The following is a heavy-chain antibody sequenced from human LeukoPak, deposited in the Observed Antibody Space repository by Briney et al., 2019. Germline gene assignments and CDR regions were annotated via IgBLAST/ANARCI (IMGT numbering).Heavy chain of an antibody. D-gene: IGHD6-19*01. V-gene: IGHV3-33*01. CDR2: IWSDGSKK. CDR1: GFIFSNYG. J-gene: IGHJ4*02. Sequence: GGSLSLSCAASGFIFSNYGFHWVRQAPGKGLEWVALIWSDGSKKYYTDSVKGRFTISRDDSKNTLFLQMNTLRAADTALYYCSAQPEEVAGGMNSWGQGALVTVSS. CDR3: SAQPEEVAGGMNS.